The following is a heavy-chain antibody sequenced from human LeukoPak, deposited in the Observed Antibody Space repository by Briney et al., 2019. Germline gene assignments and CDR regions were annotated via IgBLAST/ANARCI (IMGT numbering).Heavy chain of an antibody. D-gene: IGHD2-21*01. V-gene: IGHV4-59*01. Sequence: PSETLSLTVTVSGGSISSYYWSWIRQPPGKGLEWIGYIYYSGSTNYNPSLKSRVTISVDTSKNQFSLKLSSVTAADTAVYYCARALLARGFDYWGQGTLVTVSS. CDR3: ARALLARGFDY. CDR2: IYYSGST. J-gene: IGHJ4*02. CDR1: GGSISSYY.